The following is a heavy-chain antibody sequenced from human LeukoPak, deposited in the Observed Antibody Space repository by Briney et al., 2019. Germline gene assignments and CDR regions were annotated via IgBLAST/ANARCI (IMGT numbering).Heavy chain of an antibody. D-gene: IGHD6-13*01. CDR2: IYSGGST. V-gene: IGHV3-66*01. J-gene: IGHJ4*02. CDR1: GFTFSNYA. Sequence: PGGSLRLSCAASGFTFSNYAMSWVRQAPGKGLEWVSVIYSGGSTYYADSVKGRFTISRDNSKNTLYLQMNSLRAEDTAVYYCARVGSSWSGVDYFDYWGQGTLVTVSS. CDR3: ARVGSSWSGVDYFDY.